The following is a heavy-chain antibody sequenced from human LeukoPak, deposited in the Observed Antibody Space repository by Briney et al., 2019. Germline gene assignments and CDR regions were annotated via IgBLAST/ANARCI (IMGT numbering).Heavy chain of an antibody. J-gene: IGHJ6*03. Sequence: GGSLRPSCAASGLTFSIYWMHWVRQAPGKGLVWVSRINSDGSSTSYADSVKGRFTISRDNAKNTLYLQMSSLRAEDTAVYYCARAGAPLSYYFMDVWGKGTTVTVSS. CDR3: ARAGAPLSYYFMDV. V-gene: IGHV3-74*01. CDR1: GLTFSIYW. D-gene: IGHD1-26*01. CDR2: INSDGSST.